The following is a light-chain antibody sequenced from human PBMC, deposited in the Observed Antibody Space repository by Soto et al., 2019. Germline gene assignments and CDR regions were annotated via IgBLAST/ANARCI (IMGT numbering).Light chain of an antibody. J-gene: IGKJ4*01. CDR3: QQYKRYSLT. CDR1: QSINNW. CDR2: DGF. Sequence: DIQMTQSPSTLSASVGDRVTITCRASQSINNWLAWYQQKPGKAPKLLIYDGFSLESGVPLRFSGGGFGTEFTLTISSLQPDDAATYYCQQYKRYSLTFGGGTKVEIK. V-gene: IGKV1-5*01.